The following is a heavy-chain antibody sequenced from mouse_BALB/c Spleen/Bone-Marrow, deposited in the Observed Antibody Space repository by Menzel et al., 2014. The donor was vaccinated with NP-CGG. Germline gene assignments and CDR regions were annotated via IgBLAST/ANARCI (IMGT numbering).Heavy chain of an antibody. Sequence: EAQRVESGGGLVQPGGSRKLSCAASGFTFXSFGMHWVRQAPEKGLEWVAYISSGSSTIYYADTVKGRFTISRDNPKNTLFLQMTSLRSEDTAMYYCASVSAWFAYWGQGTLVTVSA. J-gene: IGHJ3*01. CDR1: GFTFXSFG. CDR2: ISSGSSTI. CDR3: ASVSAWFAY. D-gene: IGHD3-1*01. V-gene: IGHV5-17*02.